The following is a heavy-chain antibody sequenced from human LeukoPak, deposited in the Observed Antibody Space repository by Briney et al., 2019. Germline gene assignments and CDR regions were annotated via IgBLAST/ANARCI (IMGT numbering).Heavy chain of an antibody. Sequence: SETLSLTCTVSGSSVSTYHWGWLRQPPGKGLEWIGYSYYTGSTNYNPSLTGRVTISVDMSKNQFSLKLISVTAADTTVYHCARVRGGYDAIDHWGQGTLVTVSS. CDR3: ARVRGGYDAIDH. J-gene: IGHJ4*02. CDR2: SYYTGST. D-gene: IGHD5-12*01. CDR1: GSSVSTYH. V-gene: IGHV4-59*02.